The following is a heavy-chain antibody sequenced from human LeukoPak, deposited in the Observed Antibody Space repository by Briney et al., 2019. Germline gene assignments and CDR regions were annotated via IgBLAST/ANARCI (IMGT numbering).Heavy chain of an antibody. CDR2: IYHNGTR. D-gene: IGHD3-9*01. Sequence: SGTLSLTCAVSVGSISSGNWWSWVRQSPGKGLEWIGEIYHNGTRNYNPSLKSRVTISADTFKNHFSLKLSSVTAADTAVYYCARVRYFDWLSFDYWGQGTLVAVSS. V-gene: IGHV4-4*02. CDR3: ARVRYFDWLSFDY. CDR1: VGSISSGNW. J-gene: IGHJ4*02.